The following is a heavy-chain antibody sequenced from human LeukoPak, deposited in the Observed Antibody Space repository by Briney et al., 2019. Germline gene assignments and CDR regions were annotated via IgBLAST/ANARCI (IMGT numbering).Heavy chain of an antibody. J-gene: IGHJ5*02. CDR2: IYSGGST. Sequence: GGSLRLSCAASGFTVSSNYMSWVRQAPGKGLEWVSVIYSGGSTYYADSVKGRFTISRDNSKNTLYLQMNSLRAEDTAVYYCARVGSGYYTYWFDPWGQGTLVTVSS. CDR1: GFTVSSNY. V-gene: IGHV3-53*01. D-gene: IGHD3-3*01. CDR3: ARVGSGYYTYWFDP.